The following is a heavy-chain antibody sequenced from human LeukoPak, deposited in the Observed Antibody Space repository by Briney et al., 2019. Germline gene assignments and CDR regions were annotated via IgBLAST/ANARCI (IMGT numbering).Heavy chain of an antibody. CDR3: ARPSGTHPWFDP. CDR2: INTDGTTT. V-gene: IGHV3-74*01. CDR1: GFTFSSYW. D-gene: IGHD1-26*01. J-gene: IGHJ5*02. Sequence: GGSLRLSCAASGFTFSSYWMHWVRQPPGKGLVWVSRINTDGTTTSYADSVKGRFTISRDNAKNTLYLQMNSLRAEDTAVYYCARPSGTHPWFDPWGQGTLVTVSS.